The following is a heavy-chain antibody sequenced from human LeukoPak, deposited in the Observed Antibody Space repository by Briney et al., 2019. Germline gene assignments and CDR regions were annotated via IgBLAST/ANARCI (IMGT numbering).Heavy chain of an antibody. V-gene: IGHV4-59*08. Sequence: PSETLSLTCTVSGGSISSYYWSWIRQPPGKGLEWIGYIYYSGSTNYNPSLKSRVTISVDTSKNQFSLKLSSVTAADTAVYYCARLPIAARYYYYYGMDVWGQGTTVTVSS. CDR1: GGSISSYY. J-gene: IGHJ6*02. CDR2: IYYSGST. D-gene: IGHD6-6*01. CDR3: ARLPIAARYYYYYGMDV.